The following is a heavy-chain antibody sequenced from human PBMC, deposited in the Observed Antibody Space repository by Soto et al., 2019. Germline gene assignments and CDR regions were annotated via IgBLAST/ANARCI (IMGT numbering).Heavy chain of an antibody. CDR1: GYSFSNYW. CDR2: FYSDDSDI. CDR3: GRGGHTLGYSMDV. J-gene: IGHJ6*02. D-gene: IGHD7-27*01. Sequence: GESLKISCKGSGYSFSNYWIAWVRQKPGKGLEWMGIFYSDDSDIRYSPSFQGQVTISVDKAINTAYLQLSSLKASDTGSYYCGRGGHTLGYSMDVWGQGTTVTVSS. V-gene: IGHV5-51*01.